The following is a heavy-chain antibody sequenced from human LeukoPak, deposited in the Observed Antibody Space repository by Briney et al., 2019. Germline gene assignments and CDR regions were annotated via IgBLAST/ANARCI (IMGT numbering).Heavy chain of an antibody. Sequence: SETLSLTCTLSGGSISTYYWSWIRQPPGQGLEWIGYIYYSGSTDYNPSLKSRVTISVDTSKNEFSLKLRSVTDADTAVYYCARDRVDYYDSSGYYWDYYMDVWGKGTTVTVSS. V-gene: IGHV4-59*01. CDR1: GGSISTYY. J-gene: IGHJ6*03. CDR2: IYYSGST. CDR3: ARDRVDYYDSSGYYWDYYMDV. D-gene: IGHD3-22*01.